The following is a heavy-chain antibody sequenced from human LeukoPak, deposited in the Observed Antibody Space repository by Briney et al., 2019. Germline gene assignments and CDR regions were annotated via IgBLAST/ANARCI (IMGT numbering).Heavy chain of an antibody. CDR2: ISSSSSYI. CDR1: GFTFSSYS. Sequence: PGGSLRLSCAASGFTFSSYSMNWVRQAPGKGLEWVSSISSSSSYIYYADSVKGRFTISRDNAKNSLYLQMNSLRAEDTAVYYCAKDLKNYYGSGPLSFWGQGTLVTVSS. V-gene: IGHV3-21*01. J-gene: IGHJ4*02. D-gene: IGHD3-10*01. CDR3: AKDLKNYYGSGPLSF.